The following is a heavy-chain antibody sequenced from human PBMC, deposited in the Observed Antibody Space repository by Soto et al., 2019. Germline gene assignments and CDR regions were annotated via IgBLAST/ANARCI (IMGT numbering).Heavy chain of an antibody. D-gene: IGHD6-19*01. CDR2: INHSGST. CDR3: ARGLQWLRYYGMDV. CDR1: GGSFSGYY. Sequence: DTLSLTCAVSGGSFSGYYWSWIRQPPGKGLEWIGEINHSGSTNYNPSLKSRVTISVDTSKNQFSLKLSSVTAADTAVYYCARGLQWLRYYGMDVWGQGTTVTVSS. V-gene: IGHV4-34*01. J-gene: IGHJ6*02.